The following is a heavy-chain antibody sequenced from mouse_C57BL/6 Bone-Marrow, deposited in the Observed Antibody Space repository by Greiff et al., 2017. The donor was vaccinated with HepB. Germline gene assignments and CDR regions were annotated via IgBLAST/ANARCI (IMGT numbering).Heavy chain of an antibody. J-gene: IGHJ3*01. D-gene: IGHD3-1*01. CDR1: GFTFSSYG. CDR3: ARQLGDWFAY. V-gene: IGHV5-6*02. CDR2: ISSGGSYT. Sequence: DVKLQESGGDLVKPGGSLKLSCAASGFTFSSYGMSWVRQTPDKRLEWVATISSGGSYTYYPDSVKGRFTISRDNAKNTLYLQMSSLKSEDTAMYYCARQLGDWFAYWGQGTLVTVSA.